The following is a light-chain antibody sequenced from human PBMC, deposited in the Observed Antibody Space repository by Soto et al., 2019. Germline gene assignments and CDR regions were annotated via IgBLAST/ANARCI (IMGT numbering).Light chain of an antibody. CDR3: SSYTSSSTVI. CDR1: SSDVGGYNF. CDR2: DVR. V-gene: IGLV2-14*03. Sequence: QSALTQPASVSGSPGQSITISCTGTSSDVGGYNFVSWYQQHPGKAPKFIIYDVRNRPSGVSNRFSGSRSGNTASLTISGLQAEDEAEYYCSSYTSSSTVIFGGGTQLTVL. J-gene: IGLJ2*01.